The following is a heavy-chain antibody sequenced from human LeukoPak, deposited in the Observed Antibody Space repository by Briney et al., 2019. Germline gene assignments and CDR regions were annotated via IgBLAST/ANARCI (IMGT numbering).Heavy chain of an antibody. CDR2: ISYDGSNK. D-gene: IGHD4-11*01. CDR3: ARVRPGSNYVDFDY. CDR1: GFTFSSYG. Sequence: GGSLRLSCAASGFTFSSYGMHWVRQAPGKGLEWVAVISYDGSNKYYAGSVKGRFTISRDNSKSTLYLQMNSLRAEDTAVYYCARVRPGSNYVDFDYWGQGTLVTVSS. V-gene: IGHV3-33*05. J-gene: IGHJ4*02.